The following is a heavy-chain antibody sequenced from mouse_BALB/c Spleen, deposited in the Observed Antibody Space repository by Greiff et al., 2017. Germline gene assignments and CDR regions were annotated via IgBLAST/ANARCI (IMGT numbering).Heavy chain of an antibody. CDR3: ARDKYGNSDY. Sequence: EVKLMESGGGLVQPGGSLRLSCATSGFTFTDYYMSWVRQPPGKALEWLGFIRNKANGYTTEYSASVKGRFTISRDNSQSILYLQMNTLRAEDSATYYCARDKYGNSDYWGQGTTLTVSA. D-gene: IGHD2-1*01. CDR1: GFTFTDYY. CDR2: IRNKANGYTT. J-gene: IGHJ2*01. V-gene: IGHV7-3*02.